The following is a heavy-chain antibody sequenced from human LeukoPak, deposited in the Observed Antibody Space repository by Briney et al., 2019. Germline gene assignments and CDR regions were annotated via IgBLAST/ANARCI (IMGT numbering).Heavy chain of an antibody. J-gene: IGHJ6*04. CDR2: IDPRSGGT. CDR3: AREVLVYGLDV. CDR1: GYDFTGHY. Sequence: GASVKVSCKASGYDFTGHYVHWVRQAPGQGLEWMGWIDPRSGGTIYTQKFQGRVTMTRDTVISTAYMELRRLKSDDTAVYYCAREVLVYGLDVWGNGTAVAVSA. V-gene: IGHV1-2*02. D-gene: IGHD2-2*03.